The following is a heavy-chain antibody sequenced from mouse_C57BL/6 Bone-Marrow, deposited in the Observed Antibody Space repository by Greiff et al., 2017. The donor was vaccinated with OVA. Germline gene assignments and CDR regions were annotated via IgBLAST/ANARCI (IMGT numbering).Heavy chain of an antibody. CDR1: GYTFTSYG. Sequence: QVQLKQSGAELARPGASVKLSCKASGYTFTSYGISWVKQRTGQGLEWIGEIYPRSGNTYYNEKFKGKATLTADKSSSTAYMELRSLTSEDSAVYFCANHYYGSSYVGYFDVWGTGTTVTVSS. V-gene: IGHV1-81*01. CDR3: ANHYYGSSYVGYFDV. CDR2: IYPRSGNT. J-gene: IGHJ1*03. D-gene: IGHD1-1*01.